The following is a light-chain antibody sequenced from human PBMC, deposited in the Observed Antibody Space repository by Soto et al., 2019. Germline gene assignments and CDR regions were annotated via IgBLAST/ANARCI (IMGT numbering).Light chain of an antibody. CDR3: QQLTDWPPQWT. J-gene: IGKJ1*01. CDR1: QRISGSN. Sequence: EIVLTQSPGTLSLSPGERATLSCRASQRISGSNLGWYQQRPGQAPSLLIYGASKRTSGVPDRFSGSGSGTDFTLTISSLEPEDFAVYYCQQLTDWPPQWTFGQGTKVDIK. V-gene: IGKV3D-20*02. CDR2: GAS.